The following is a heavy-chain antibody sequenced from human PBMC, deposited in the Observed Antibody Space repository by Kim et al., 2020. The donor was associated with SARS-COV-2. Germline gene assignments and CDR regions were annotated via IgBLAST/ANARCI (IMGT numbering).Heavy chain of an antibody. CDR3: ARVMSRQNLWQDTYYYYYGMDV. Sequence: GGSLRLSCAASGFTFSSYSMNWVRQAPGKGLEWVSSISSSSSYIYYADSVKGRFTISRDNAKNSLYLQMNSLRAEDTAVYYCARVMSRQNLWQDTYYYYYGMDVWGQGTTVTVSS. D-gene: IGHD2-15*01. J-gene: IGHJ6*02. CDR1: GFTFSSYS. CDR2: ISSSSSYI. V-gene: IGHV3-21*01.